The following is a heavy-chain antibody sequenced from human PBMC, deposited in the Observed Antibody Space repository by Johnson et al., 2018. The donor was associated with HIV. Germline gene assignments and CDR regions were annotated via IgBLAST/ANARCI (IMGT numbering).Heavy chain of an antibody. D-gene: IGHD6-13*01. V-gene: IGHV3-30*18. CDR2: ISYDGSNK. CDR3: AKYRQQLVRSAFDI. Sequence: QVQLVESGGGVVQPGRSLRLSCAASGFTFSNYGMHWVRQAPGKGLEWVAVISYDGSNKYYADSVKGRFTISRDNSKNTLYLQMNSLRAEDTAVYYCAKYRQQLVRSAFDIWGQGTMVTVSS. J-gene: IGHJ3*02. CDR1: GFTFSNYG.